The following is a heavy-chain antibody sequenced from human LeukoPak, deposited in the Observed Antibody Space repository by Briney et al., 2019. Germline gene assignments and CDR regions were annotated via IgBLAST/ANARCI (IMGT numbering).Heavy chain of an antibody. Sequence: GGSLRLSCAASGFTFDNYRMSWVRQAPGKGLEWVSAISGSGGSTYYADSVKGRFTISGDNSKNTLYLQMNSLRAEDTAVYYCAKDALMISWYFDYWGQGTLVTVSS. D-gene: IGHD2-8*01. CDR1: GFTFDNYR. CDR2: ISGSGGST. CDR3: AKDALMISWYFDY. V-gene: IGHV3-23*01. J-gene: IGHJ4*02.